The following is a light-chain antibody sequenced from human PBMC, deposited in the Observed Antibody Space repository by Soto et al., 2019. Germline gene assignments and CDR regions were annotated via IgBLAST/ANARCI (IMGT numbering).Light chain of an antibody. Sequence: IVLTQSPGTLSLSPGERATLSCRVSQSIGRTYLAWYQQRPGQAPRLILYGASSRATGIPDRFDGGGSGTDCTITISRLQTEDFAVYYCQQYASRTWTFCQGTKVDIK. J-gene: IGKJ1*01. V-gene: IGKV3-20*01. CDR3: QQYASRTWT. CDR1: QSIGRTY. CDR2: GAS.